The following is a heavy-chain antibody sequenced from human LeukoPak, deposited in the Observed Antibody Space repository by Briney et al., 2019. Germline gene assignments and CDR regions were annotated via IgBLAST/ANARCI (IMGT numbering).Heavy chain of an antibody. CDR1: GFTFSDYY. D-gene: IGHD3-3*01. Sequence: GGSLRLSCAASGFTFSDYYMSWIRQAPGKGLEWVSCITSSGSTIYYADSVKGRFTISRDNAKKSLYLQMNSLRAEDTAVYYCVREDFWSGYSNYFDYWGQGTLVTVSS. V-gene: IGHV3-11*01. CDR2: ITSSGSTI. CDR3: VREDFWSGYSNYFDY. J-gene: IGHJ4*02.